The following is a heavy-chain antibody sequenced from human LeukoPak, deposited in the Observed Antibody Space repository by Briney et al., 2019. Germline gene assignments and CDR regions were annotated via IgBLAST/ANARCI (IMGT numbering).Heavy chain of an antibody. Sequence: GGSLRLSCAASGFXFSSYAMSWVHQAPGKGLKWVSAISGSGGSTYYADSVKGRFTISRDNSKNTLYLQMNSLRAEDTAVYYCAKGGYSSSWYVDSYFDYWGQGTLVTVSS. V-gene: IGHV3-23*01. D-gene: IGHD6-13*01. CDR1: GFXFSSYA. CDR2: ISGSGGST. J-gene: IGHJ4*02. CDR3: AKGGYSSSWYVDSYFDY.